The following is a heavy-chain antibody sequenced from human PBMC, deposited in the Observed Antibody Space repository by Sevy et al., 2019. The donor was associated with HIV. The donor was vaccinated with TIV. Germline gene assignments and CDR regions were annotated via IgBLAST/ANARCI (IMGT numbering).Heavy chain of an antibody. CDR2: TRNKANSYTT. V-gene: IGHV3-72*01. Sequence: GGSLRLSCAASGFTFSDHYMDWVRQAPGKGLEWLGRTRNKANSYTTEYAASVKGRFTISRDDSKNSLYLQMNSLKTEDTAVYYCAREYSSGWYDAFDIWGQGTMVTVSS. J-gene: IGHJ3*02. CDR1: GFTFSDHY. D-gene: IGHD6-19*01. CDR3: AREYSSGWYDAFDI.